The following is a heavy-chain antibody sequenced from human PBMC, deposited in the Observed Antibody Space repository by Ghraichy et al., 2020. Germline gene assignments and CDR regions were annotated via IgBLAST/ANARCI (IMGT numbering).Heavy chain of an antibody. Sequence: SETLSLTCTVSGGSXXSSSYYWGWXRQPPGXXLEWIGSIYYSGSTYSNPSLKSRVTISVDTSKNQFSLKLSSVTAADTAVYYCARHGDTXYYDSSVSYFDYWGXXTLVTVSS. V-gene: IGHV4-39*01. D-gene: IGHD3-22*01. J-gene: IGHJ4*01. CDR2: IYYSGST. CDR3: ARHGDTXYYDSSVSYFDY. CDR1: GGSXXSSSYY.